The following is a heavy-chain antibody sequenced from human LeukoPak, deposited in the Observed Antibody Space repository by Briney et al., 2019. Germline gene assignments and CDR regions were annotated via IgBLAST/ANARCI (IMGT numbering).Heavy chain of an antibody. CDR1: GGSFSGFY. CDR2: VNLSGGA. V-gene: IGHV4-34*01. Sequence: SETLSLTCAIYGGSFSGFYCSWIRQPPGKGLEWIGEVNLSGGAFYNPSLKSRVTISIDTSRQQFSLKLRSVAAADTAHYYCASGVGYLFPTNWGQGTLVTVSS. J-gene: IGHJ4*02. D-gene: IGHD5-18*01. CDR3: ASGVGYLFPTN.